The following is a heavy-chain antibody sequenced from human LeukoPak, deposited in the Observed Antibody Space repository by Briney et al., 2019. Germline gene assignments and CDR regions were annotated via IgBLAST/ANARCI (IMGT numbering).Heavy chain of an antibody. V-gene: IGHV4-34*01. D-gene: IGHD3-22*01. J-gene: IGHJ6*03. CDR1: GGSFSGYY. CDR2: MNPSGST. CDR3: ARGRQDVTMIVVVMTAVSYYLDV. Sequence: SETLSLTCADHGGSFSGYYWTWIRKTPEKGLEWIGEMNPSGSTNYNPSLMSRVTISVDTSKNQFSLELSSVTAADTAVYYCARGRQDVTMIVVVMTAVSYYLDVWGKGTTVTVS.